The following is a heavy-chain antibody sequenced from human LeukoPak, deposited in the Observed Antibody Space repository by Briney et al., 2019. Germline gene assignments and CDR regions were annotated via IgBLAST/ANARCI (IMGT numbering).Heavy chain of an antibody. V-gene: IGHV4-61*10. CDR1: GGSISSGSYY. J-gene: IGHJ3*02. D-gene: IGHD6-19*01. CDR2: IYYSGST. CDR3: ARGGLAVSGAFDI. Sequence: KPSQTLSLTCTVSGGSISSGSYYWSWIRQPAGKGLEWIGYIYYSGSTNYNPSLKSRVTISVDTSKNQFSLKLSSVTAADTAVYYCARGGLAVSGAFDIWGQGTMVTVSS.